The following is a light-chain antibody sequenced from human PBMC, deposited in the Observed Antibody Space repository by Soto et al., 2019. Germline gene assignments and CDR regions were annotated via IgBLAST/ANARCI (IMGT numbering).Light chain of an antibody. CDR1: QDIHKY. V-gene: IGKV1-33*01. CDR3: LQDYNYPFT. CDR2: DAS. Sequence: DIQMTQSPSSLSASVGDRVTITCQAGQDIHKYLNWFQQRPGKAPKLLISDASNLVTGVASRFSGSGSATDFTLTISSLQPEDSAAYYCLQDYNYPFTFGQGTKVDIK. J-gene: IGKJ2*01.